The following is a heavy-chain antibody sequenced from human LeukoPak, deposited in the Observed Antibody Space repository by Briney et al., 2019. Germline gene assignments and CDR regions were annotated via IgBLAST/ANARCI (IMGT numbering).Heavy chain of an antibody. CDR3: AREGMVRGVITPFRYFDL. V-gene: IGHV3-13*01. CDR2: IGTAGDT. Sequence: PGRSLRLSCAASGFTFSSYGMHWVRQATGKGLEWVSAIGTAGDTYYPGSVKGRFTISRENAKNSLYLQMNSLRAGDTAVYYCAREGMVRGVITPFRYFDLWGRGTLVTVSS. J-gene: IGHJ2*01. D-gene: IGHD3-10*01. CDR1: GFTFSSYG.